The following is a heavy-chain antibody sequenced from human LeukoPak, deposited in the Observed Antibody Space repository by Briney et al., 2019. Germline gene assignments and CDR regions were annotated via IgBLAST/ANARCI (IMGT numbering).Heavy chain of an antibody. CDR1: GASTTIYY. Sequence: PPQTLSLTRTVSGASTTIYYWSWIRHPPGKGLEWIAYIYYSGSTNYTPSLKSRVTISVDTSKNQLSLKLSSVTAADTAVYYCARDVRNSYWGQGTLVTVSS. CDR3: ARDVRNSY. D-gene: IGHD1-14*01. V-gene: IGHV4-59*01. J-gene: IGHJ4*02. CDR2: IYYSGST.